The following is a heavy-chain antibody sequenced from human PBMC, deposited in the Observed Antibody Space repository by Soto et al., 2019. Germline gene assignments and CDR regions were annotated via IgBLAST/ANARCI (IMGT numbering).Heavy chain of an antibody. CDR2: IYSGGTT. Sequence: PAGSLRLSCAASWFTVKSNYMTWVRQAPGKGLEWVSIIYSGGTTYYADSVNGRFTISRDNWKNTLYLQMNSLRADDTAVYYCARGNGAYGMDVWGQGTTVTVSS. V-gene: IGHV3-53*01. J-gene: IGHJ6*02. D-gene: IGHD2-8*01. CDR1: WFTVKSNY. CDR3: ARGNGAYGMDV.